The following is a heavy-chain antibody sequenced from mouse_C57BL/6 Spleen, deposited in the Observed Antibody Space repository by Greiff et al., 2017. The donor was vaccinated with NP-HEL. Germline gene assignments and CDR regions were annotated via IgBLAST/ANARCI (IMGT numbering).Heavy chain of an antibody. Sequence: QVQLQQSGAELVKPGASVKISCKASGYAFSSYWMNWVKQRPGKGLEWIGQIYPGDGDTNYNGKFKGKATLTADKSSSTAYMQLSSLPSEDSAVYFCARPTGDYAMDYWGQGTSVTVSS. CDR2: IYPGDGDT. CDR1: GYAFSSYW. J-gene: IGHJ4*01. CDR3: ARPTGDYAMDY. V-gene: IGHV1-80*01.